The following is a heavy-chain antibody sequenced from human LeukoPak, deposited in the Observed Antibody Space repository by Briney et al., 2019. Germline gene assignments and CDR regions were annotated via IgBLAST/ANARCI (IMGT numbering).Heavy chain of an antibody. J-gene: IGHJ4*02. V-gene: IGHV3-30*02. Sequence: GGSLRLSCAASGFTFSSYGMHWVRQAPGKGLEWVAFIRYDGSNKYYADSVKGRFTISRDNSKNTLYLQMNSLRAEDTAVYYCAKDLPPFGGGDTPFDYWGQGTLVTVSS. CDR3: AKDLPPFGGGDTPFDY. CDR1: GFTFSSYG. D-gene: IGHD2-21*01. CDR2: IRYDGSNK.